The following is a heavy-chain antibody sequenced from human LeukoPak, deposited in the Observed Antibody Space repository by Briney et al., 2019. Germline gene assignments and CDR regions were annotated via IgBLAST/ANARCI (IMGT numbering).Heavy chain of an antibody. CDR2: INPNSGGT. J-gene: IGHJ4*02. V-gene: IGHV1-2*02. CDR1: GYTFTGYY. Sequence: ASVKVSCKASGYTFTGYYMHWVRQAPGQGLEWMGWINPNSGGTNYAQKFQGRVTMTRDTSISTAYMELSRLRSDDTAVYYCARGATVTSHRVFHDYWGQGTLVTVSS. CDR3: ARGATVTSHRVFHDY. D-gene: IGHD4-11*01.